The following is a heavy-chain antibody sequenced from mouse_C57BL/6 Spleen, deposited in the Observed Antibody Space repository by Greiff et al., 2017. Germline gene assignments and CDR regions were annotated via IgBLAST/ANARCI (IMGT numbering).Heavy chain of an antibody. Sequence: QVQLQQPGAELVKPGASVKLSCKASGYTFTSYWMHWVKQRPGRGLEWIGRIDPNSGGTKSNEKFKSKATLTVDKPSSTAYMQLSSLTSEDSADYCGARGGLGDYYAMDYWGQGTSVTVSS. CDR1: GYTFTSYW. V-gene: IGHV1-72*01. CDR3: ARGGLGDYYAMDY. J-gene: IGHJ4*01. CDR2: IDPNSGGT.